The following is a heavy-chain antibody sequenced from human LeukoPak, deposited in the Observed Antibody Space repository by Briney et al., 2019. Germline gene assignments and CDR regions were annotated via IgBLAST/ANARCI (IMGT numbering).Heavy chain of an antibody. Sequence: SETLSLTCTVSGYSISSGYYWGWIRQPPGKGLEWIGTIYHSGRTYYNPSLESRVAISVDTSKNQFSLKLSSVTAADTAVCYCARTDYYSYMDVWGKGTTVTVSS. V-gene: IGHV4-38-2*02. CDR3: ARTDYYSYMDV. CDR2: IYHSGRT. CDR1: GYSISSGYY. J-gene: IGHJ6*03.